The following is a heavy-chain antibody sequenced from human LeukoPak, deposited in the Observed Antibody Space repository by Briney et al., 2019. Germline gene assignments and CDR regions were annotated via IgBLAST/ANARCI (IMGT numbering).Heavy chain of an antibody. CDR1: GGSISRYY. CDR3: ARSDSESLPLDY. CDR2: IYSSGSA. V-gene: IGHV4-4*07. J-gene: IGHJ4*02. Sequence: SETLSLTCTVSGGSISRYYWGWIRQPAGKGLEWIGRIYSSGSANYNPSLNSRVTMSVDTSKNQFSLRLSSVTAADTAVYYCARSDSESLPLDYWGQGTLVSVSS. D-gene: IGHD1-26*01.